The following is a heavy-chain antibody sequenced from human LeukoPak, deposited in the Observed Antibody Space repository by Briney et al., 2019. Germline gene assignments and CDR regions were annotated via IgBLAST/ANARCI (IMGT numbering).Heavy chain of an antibody. CDR1: GFTFSSYA. J-gene: IGHJ6*03. Sequence: GGSLRLSCAAPGFTFSSYAMSWVRQAPGKGLEWVSAISGSGGSTYYADSVKGRFTISRDNSKNTLYLQMNSLRAEDTAVYYCAKDTPQRSARGYYYYMDVWGKGTTVTVSS. CDR2: ISGSGGST. D-gene: IGHD6-25*01. V-gene: IGHV3-23*01. CDR3: AKDTPQRSARGYYYYMDV.